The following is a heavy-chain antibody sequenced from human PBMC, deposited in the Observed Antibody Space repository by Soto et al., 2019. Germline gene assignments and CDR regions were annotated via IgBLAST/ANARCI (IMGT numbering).Heavy chain of an antibody. CDR2: IWYDGSNK. J-gene: IGHJ4*02. Sequence: QVQLVESGGGVVQPGRSLRLSCAASGFTFSSYGMHWVRQAPGKGLEWVAVIWYDGSNKYYADSVKGRFTISRDNSKNTLYVQMNSLRAEDRAVYYCVRGRGAEKMFGYWGQGTLVTVSS. D-gene: IGHD3-10*01. CDR1: GFTFSSYG. V-gene: IGHV3-33*01. CDR3: VRGRGAEKMFGY.